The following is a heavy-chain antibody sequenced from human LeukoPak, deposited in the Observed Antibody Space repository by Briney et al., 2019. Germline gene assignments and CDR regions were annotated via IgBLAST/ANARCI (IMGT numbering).Heavy chain of an antibody. J-gene: IGHJ3*02. CDR2: ISYDGSNK. CDR1: GNYW. V-gene: IGHV3-30*03. Sequence: GGSLRLSCAASGNYWMHWVRQAPGKGLEWVAVISYDGSNKYYADSVKGRFTISRDNSKNTLYLQMNSLRAEDTAVYYCARGGVVIWFGHAFDIWGQGTMVTVSS. CDR3: ARGGVVIWFGHAFDI. D-gene: IGHD3-10*01.